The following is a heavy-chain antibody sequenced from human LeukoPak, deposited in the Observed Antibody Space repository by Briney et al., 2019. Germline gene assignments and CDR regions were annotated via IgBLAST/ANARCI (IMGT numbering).Heavy chain of an antibody. V-gene: IGHV3-23*01. CDR3: AKDNKEYSYDY. CDR1: GFTFSIYA. CDR2: ITGGGGGT. Sequence: GGSLRLSCAASGFTFSIYAMSWVRQAPGKGLEWASVITGGGGGTYYADSVKGRFTISRDNSKNTLYLQMNSLRAEDTAVYYYAKDNKEYSYDYWGQGTLVTVSS. D-gene: IGHD5-18*01. J-gene: IGHJ4*02.